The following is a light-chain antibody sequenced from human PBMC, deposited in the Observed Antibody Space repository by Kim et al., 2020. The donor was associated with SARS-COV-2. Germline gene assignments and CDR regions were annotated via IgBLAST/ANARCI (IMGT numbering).Light chain of an antibody. CDR3: CSYARTSYV. CDR2: EVT. Sequence: QSALTQPPSASGSPGQSVTISCTGSSSDIGAYENVSWYQQHPGKAPKLLISEVTKRSSGVPDRFSGSKSGNKASLTVSGLQVEDEADYYCCSYARTSYVFGTGTKVTVL. J-gene: IGLJ1*01. V-gene: IGLV2-8*01. CDR1: SSDIGAYEN.